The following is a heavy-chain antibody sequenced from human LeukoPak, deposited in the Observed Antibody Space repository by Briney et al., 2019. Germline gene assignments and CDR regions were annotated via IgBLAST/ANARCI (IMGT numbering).Heavy chain of an antibody. CDR2: IQSKTDSGTT. D-gene: IGHD2-21*02. CDR3: TTELYCGGDCYPRA. Sequence: GGSLRLSCDASGFSFSDYAMHWVRQAPGKGLEWVGRIQSKTDSGTTDYAAPVKGRFTISRDDSKNTLYLQMNSLKTDDTAVYYCTTELYCGGDCYPRAWGQGTLVTVSS. V-gene: IGHV3-15*01. CDR1: GFSFSDYA. J-gene: IGHJ5*02.